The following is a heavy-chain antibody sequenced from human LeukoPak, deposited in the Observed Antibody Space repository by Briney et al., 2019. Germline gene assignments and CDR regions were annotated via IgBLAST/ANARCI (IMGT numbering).Heavy chain of an antibody. CDR1: GGTFNSYP. CDR3: ASGPVYCGGDCYFDY. V-gene: IGHV1-69*06. J-gene: IGHJ4*02. CDR2: IIPIFGTA. Sequence: SVKVSCKASGGTFNSYPINWVRQAPGKGLEWMGGIIPIFGTANYAQKFQGRVTIIADKSTSTAYMELSSLRSEDTAVYYCASGPVYCGGDCYFDYWGQGTLVTVSS. D-gene: IGHD2-21*02.